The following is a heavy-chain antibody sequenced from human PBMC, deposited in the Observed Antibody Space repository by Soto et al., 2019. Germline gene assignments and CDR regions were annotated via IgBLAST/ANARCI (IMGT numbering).Heavy chain of an antibody. CDR3: VRDIPYSGATKYFDY. CDR2: INNSGDYT. CDR1: GFTLSDFY. D-gene: IGHD1-26*01. J-gene: IGHJ4*02. V-gene: IGHV3-11*06. Sequence: QVQMVESGGGVVEPGGSLRLSCVVSGFTLSDFYMTWVRQTPGKGLEWISHINNSGDYTHHADSVKGRFTISRDNARNSLYLQMNSLRAEDTAAYYCVRDIPYSGATKYFDYWGQGALVIISS.